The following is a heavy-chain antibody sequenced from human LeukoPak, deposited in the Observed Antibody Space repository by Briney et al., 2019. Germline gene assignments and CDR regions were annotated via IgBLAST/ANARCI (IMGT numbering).Heavy chain of an antibody. D-gene: IGHD3-16*01. V-gene: IGHV3-23*01. J-gene: IGHJ4*02. CDR2: ISGSGIST. Sequence: GGSLRLSCAASGFTFTSSAMNWVRQAPGKGLEWVSLISGSGISTYYAGSVKGRFTISRDNSKRTLSLQMHSLRAEDTAVYYCARGWGEIGTLFDYWGQGNLVTVSS. CDR3: ARGWGEIGTLFDY. CDR1: GFTFTSSA.